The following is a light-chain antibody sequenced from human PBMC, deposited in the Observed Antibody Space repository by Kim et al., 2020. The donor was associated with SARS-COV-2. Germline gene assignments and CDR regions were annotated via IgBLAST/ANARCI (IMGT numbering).Light chain of an antibody. CDR3: QQANNFPYT. J-gene: IGKJ2*01. V-gene: IGKV1-12*01. Sequence: DVQMTQSPSSVSASVGDRVTITCWASQGVGSRVAWYQQKPGKAPRLLIYATNNLQSGVPSRFSGSGYGTDFTLTISSLQPEDFATYYCQQANNFPYTFGQGTKLEI. CDR2: ATN. CDR1: QGVGSR.